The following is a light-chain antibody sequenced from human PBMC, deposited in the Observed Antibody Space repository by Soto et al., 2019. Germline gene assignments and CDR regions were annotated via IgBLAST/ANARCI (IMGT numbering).Light chain of an antibody. CDR3: QSYDTSLSVV. V-gene: IGLV1-40*01. CDR1: SSNIGAGYD. J-gene: IGLJ2*01. Sequence: QSVLTQAPSVSGDPGQRVTISCTGRSSNIGAGYDVHWYQQLPGTAPKLLIYGNSNRPSGVPDRFSGSKSGTSASLAITGLQAEDEADYYCQSYDTSLSVVFGGGTQLTVL. CDR2: GNS.